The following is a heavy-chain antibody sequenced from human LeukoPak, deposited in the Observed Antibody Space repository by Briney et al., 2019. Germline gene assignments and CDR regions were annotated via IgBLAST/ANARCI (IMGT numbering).Heavy chain of an antibody. CDR1: GYTFTGYY. V-gene: IGHV1-2*02. CDR2: INPNSGGT. D-gene: IGHD1-26*01. J-gene: IGHJ4*02. CDR3: ARIVGSTDY. Sequence: ASVKVSCKASGYTFTGYYMHWVRQAPGQGLEWMGWINPNSGGTNNAQKFQGRVTMTRETSISTAYMELSRLSYDDTDVYYCARIVGSTDYWGQGTLVTVSS.